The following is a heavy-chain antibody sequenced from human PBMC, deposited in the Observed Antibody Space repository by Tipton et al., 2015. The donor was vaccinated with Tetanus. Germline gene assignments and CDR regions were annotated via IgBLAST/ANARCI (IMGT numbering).Heavy chain of an antibody. CDR2: IFYSGRT. D-gene: IGHD5-24*01. Sequence: TLSLTCNVSGDSMTDFYWSWIRQPPGKGLEWIAYIFYSGRTQYNPSLKSRVTISVDTAKNQFSLQLSSVTAADTAVYYCARTTRRWLHPVYWGQGTLVTVSS. V-gene: IGHV4-59*01. J-gene: IGHJ4*02. CDR3: ARTTRRWLHPVY. CDR1: GDSMTDFY.